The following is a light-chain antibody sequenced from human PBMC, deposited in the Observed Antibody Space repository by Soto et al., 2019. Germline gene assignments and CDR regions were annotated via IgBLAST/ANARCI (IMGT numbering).Light chain of an antibody. Sequence: DIQMTQSPSSLSASVGDRVTITCRASQTISTYLNWYQQKPGKAPKLLIHAASSLQSGVPSRFSGSGSGTDFTLTISNLQPEDFATYYCQQSYRAPLTVGPGTKVDIE. CDR3: QQSYRAPLT. CDR1: QTISTY. V-gene: IGKV1-39*01. J-gene: IGKJ3*01. CDR2: AAS.